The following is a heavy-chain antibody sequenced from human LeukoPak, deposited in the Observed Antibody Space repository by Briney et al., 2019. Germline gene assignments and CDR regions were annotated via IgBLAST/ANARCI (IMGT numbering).Heavy chain of an antibody. CDR2: INHSGST. Sequence: KPSETLSLTCAVYGGSFSGYYWSWIRQPPGRGLEWIEEINHSGSTNYNPSLKSRVTISVDTSKNQFSLKLSSVTAADTAVYYCARGPYDFWSGYYPGYYYYYYMDVWGKGTTVTVSS. V-gene: IGHV4-34*01. J-gene: IGHJ6*03. CDR1: GGSFSGYY. CDR3: ARGPYDFWSGYYPGYYYYYYMDV. D-gene: IGHD3-3*01.